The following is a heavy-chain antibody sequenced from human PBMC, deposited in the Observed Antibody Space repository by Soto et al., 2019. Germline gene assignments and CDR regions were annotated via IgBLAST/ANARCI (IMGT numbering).Heavy chain of an antibody. V-gene: IGHV1-69*01. CDR1: GGTFSDLA. D-gene: IGHD5-12*01. CDR3: ASERVAEMATGGYFDN. Sequence: QVHLVQSGAEVKKPGSSVKVSCKTSGGTFSDLAFSWVRQAPRQGLEWGGGIIPLFGTPNYAREFQGRVSISADESSNPVYMELRSLRSEDTAVYYCASERVAEMATGGYFDNWGQGTLVTVSS. CDR2: IIPLFGTP. J-gene: IGHJ4*02.